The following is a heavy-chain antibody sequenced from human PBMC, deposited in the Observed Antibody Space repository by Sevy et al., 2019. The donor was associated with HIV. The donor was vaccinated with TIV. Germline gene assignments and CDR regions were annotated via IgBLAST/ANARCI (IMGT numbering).Heavy chain of an antibody. J-gene: IGHJ4*02. Sequence: GGCLRLSCAASGFTFSSYAMSWVRQAPGKGLEWVSAISGSGGSTYYADSVKGRFTISRDNSKNTLYLQMNSLRAEDTAVYYCAKGQFLEWLLPDYWGQGTLVTVSS. CDR1: GFTFSSYA. D-gene: IGHD3-3*01. CDR3: AKGQFLEWLLPDY. V-gene: IGHV3-23*01. CDR2: ISGSGGST.